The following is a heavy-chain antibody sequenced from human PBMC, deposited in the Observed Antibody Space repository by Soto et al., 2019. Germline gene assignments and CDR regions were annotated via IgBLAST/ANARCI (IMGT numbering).Heavy chain of an antibody. D-gene: IGHD6-19*01. J-gene: IGHJ4*02. CDR1: GYTFPSSG. V-gene: IGHV1-18*01. CDR2: ISAYNGNT. CDR3: ARDRRIYSSGWYRDIGDD. Sequence: QVQLVQSGAEVKKPGASVKVSCKASGYTFPSSGISWVRQAPGQGLEWMGWISAYNGNTNYAQKLQGRVTMTTDTSTSTAYMELRSRRSDDTAVYYCARDRRIYSSGWYRDIGDDWGQGTLVTVSS.